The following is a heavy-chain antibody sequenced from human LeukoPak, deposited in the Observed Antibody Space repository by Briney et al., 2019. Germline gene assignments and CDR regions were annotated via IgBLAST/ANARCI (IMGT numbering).Heavy chain of an antibody. Sequence: PSETLSLTCTVSGGSLSPYYWTWIRQPPRKGLEWIGYIYHTGTTRYNPSLNSRVTISVETSKNQFSLRLNSVTAADTAIYYCARLDSGDHGNIPHWGQGTQVTVSS. D-gene: IGHD1-26*01. CDR1: GGSLSPYY. CDR3: ARLDSGDHGNIPH. V-gene: IGHV4-59*08. J-gene: IGHJ1*01. CDR2: IYHTGTT.